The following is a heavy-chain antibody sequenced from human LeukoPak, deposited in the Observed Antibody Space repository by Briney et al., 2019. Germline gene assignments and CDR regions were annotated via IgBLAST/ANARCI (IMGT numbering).Heavy chain of an antibody. CDR3: AREGRGPSGSYEGYFDY. CDR1: GYTFTSYG. D-gene: IGHD1-26*01. J-gene: IGHJ4*02. Sequence: GASVKVSCKASGYTFTSYGISWVRQAPGQGLEWMGWISAYNGNTNYAQKLQGRVTMTTDTSTSTAYVELRSLRSDDTAVYYWAREGRGPSGSYEGYFDYWGQGTLVTVSS. CDR2: ISAYNGNT. V-gene: IGHV1-18*01.